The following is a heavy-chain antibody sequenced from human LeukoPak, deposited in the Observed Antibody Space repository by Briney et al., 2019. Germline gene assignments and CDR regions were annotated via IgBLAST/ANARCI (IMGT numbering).Heavy chain of an antibody. V-gene: IGHV3-33*06. D-gene: IGHD3-16*01. J-gene: IGHJ6*03. CDR3: AKSKGELDYYYYYMDV. CDR1: GFTFSSYG. CDR2: IWYDGSNK. Sequence: GGSLRLSCAASGFTFSSYGMHWVRQAPGKGLEWVAVIWYDGSNKYYADSVKGRFTISRDNSKNTLYLQMNSLRAEGTAVYYCAKSKGELDYYYYYMDVWGKGTTVTVSS.